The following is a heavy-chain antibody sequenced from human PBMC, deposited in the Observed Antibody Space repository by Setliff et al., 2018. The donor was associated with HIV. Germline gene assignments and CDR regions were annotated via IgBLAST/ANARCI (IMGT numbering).Heavy chain of an antibody. Sequence: SETLSLTCTVSGASISSSSHHWAWIRQPPGKGLEYIGNIYYTGSTHHNPSLESRVATSVDTSKNQFSLKLSSVTAADTAVYYCGRRTFGSGRIDPWGQGTLVTVSS. CDR3: GRRTFGSGRIDP. D-gene: IGHD3-16*01. V-gene: IGHV4-39*01. CDR2: IYYTGST. J-gene: IGHJ5*02. CDR1: GASISSSSHH.